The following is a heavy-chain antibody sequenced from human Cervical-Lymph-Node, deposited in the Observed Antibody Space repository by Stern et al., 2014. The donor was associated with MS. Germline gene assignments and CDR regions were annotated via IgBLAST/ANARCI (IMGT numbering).Heavy chain of an antibody. J-gene: IGHJ6*02. CDR2: ISYDGSNK. CDR1: GFTFSSYG. V-gene: IGHV3-30*03. D-gene: IGHD6-19*01. Sequence: QVQLGQSGGGVVQPGRPLRLSCAASGFTFSSYGMYWVRQAPGKGLEWVAVISYDGSNKYYADSVKGRFTISRDNSKNTQYLQMNSLRAEDTAVYYCARVAVPGELHGMDVWGQGTTVTVSS. CDR3: ARVAVPGELHGMDV.